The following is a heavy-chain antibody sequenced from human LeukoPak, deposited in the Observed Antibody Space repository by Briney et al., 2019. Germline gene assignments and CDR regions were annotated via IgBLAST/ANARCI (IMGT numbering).Heavy chain of an antibody. Sequence: GASVKVSFKASGYTLTCYYMHWVRQAPGQGLEWMGWMNPNRGGTNNAHKFQGRDSMTRDTSISTAYLQRSRLRSDDPAVYFFVRDAGITGTTEYYYYRDVWGEGPTVTVS. CDR1: GYTLTCYY. D-gene: IGHD1-7*01. CDR2: MNPNRGGT. V-gene: IGHV1-2*02. CDR3: VRDAGITGTTEYYYYRDV. J-gene: IGHJ6*03.